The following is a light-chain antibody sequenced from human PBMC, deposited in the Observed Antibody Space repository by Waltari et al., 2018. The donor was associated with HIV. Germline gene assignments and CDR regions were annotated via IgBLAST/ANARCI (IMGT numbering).Light chain of an antibody. CDR1: SGSIASNY. CDR3: QSYDTSNSHWV. CDR2: QNN. Sequence: FILTQPHSVSGSPGKTVNISCTRSSGSIASNYVQWFQQRPGSAPINVIYQNNQRASGVADRFSGSIDRSSNSASLTISGLKTEDEADFFCQSYDTSNSHWVFGGGTKLTV. V-gene: IGLV6-57*03. J-gene: IGLJ3*02.